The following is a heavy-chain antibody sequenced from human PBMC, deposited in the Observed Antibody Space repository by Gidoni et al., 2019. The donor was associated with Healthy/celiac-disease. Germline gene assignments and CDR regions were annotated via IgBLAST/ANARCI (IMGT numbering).Heavy chain of an antibody. CDR3: TTDPHCSSTSCYLSGSRENWFDP. D-gene: IGHD2-2*01. J-gene: IGHJ5*02. Sequence: EVQLVESGGGLVKPGGSLRLSCAASGFTFSNAWMSWVRQAPGKGLEWVGRIKSKTDGGTTDYAAPVKGRFTISRDDSKNTLYLQMNSLKTEDTAVYYCTTDPHCSSTSCYLSGSRENWFDPWGQGTLVTVSS. CDR1: GFTFSNAW. CDR2: IKSKTDGGTT. V-gene: IGHV3-15*01.